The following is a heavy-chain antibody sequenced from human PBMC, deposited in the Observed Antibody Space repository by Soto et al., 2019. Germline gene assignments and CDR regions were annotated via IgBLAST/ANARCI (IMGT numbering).Heavy chain of an antibody. CDR1: GFTFSRSG. CDR2: IRTKTNNYAR. CDR3: TAMAGIDY. Sequence: VGSLRLSWAASGFTFSRSGIHWVRQASGKGLEWVGRIRTKTNNYARAYAAWVKGRFTISRDDSKSMAYLQMNSLKTEDTAGYYCTAMAGIDYWGQGTLVTVSS. J-gene: IGHJ4*02. D-gene: IGHD6-19*01. V-gene: IGHV3-73*01.